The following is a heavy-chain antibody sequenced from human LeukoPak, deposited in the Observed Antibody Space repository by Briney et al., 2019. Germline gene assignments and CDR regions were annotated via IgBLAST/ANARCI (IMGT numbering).Heavy chain of an antibody. CDR3: ARDPTTVVSVPYYFDD. J-gene: IGHJ4*02. D-gene: IGHD4-11*01. CDR1: GGSINNYY. V-gene: IGHV4-59*01. CDR2: IFHNGST. Sequence: SETLSLTCSVSGGSINNYYWSWIRQPPGKGLEWIGFIFHNGSTTYNPSLKSRVTISVDTYKNKFSLKLNSVTAADTAVYYCARDPTTVVSVPYYFDDWGQGTLVTVSS.